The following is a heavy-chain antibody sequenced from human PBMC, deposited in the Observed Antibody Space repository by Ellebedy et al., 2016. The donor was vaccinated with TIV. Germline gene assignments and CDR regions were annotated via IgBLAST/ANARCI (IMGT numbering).Heavy chain of an antibody. CDR3: ARMGPSGSYWSYFDP. CDR1: GGSVSSGDSY. D-gene: IGHD1-26*01. V-gene: IGHV4-61*08. Sequence: MPGGSLRLSCTVSGGSVSSGDSYWSWIRQPPEKGLEWIGYIFYSGSTNYHPSLKSRLTISLDTSKKQFSLTLSSVTAADTAVYYCARMGPSGSYWSYFDPWGQGTLVTVSS. CDR2: IFYSGST. J-gene: IGHJ5*02.